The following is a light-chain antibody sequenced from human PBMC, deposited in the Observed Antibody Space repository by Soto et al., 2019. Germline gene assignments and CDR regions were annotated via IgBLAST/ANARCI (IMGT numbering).Light chain of an antibody. CDR2: AES. J-gene: IGKJ4*01. CDR3: QQVKSYPRT. Sequence: DIQLTQSPSFLSASVGDRVTITCRASQGIAGSLAWYQQKPGKPPKLLIYAESTLQSGVPSRFSGSGSGTRGTLTLRSLQPEDFATYDCQQVKSYPRTFGGGTKVEIK. V-gene: IGKV1-9*01. CDR1: QGIAGS.